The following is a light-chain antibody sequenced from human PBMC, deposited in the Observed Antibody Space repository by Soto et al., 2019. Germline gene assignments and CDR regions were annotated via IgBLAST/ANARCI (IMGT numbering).Light chain of an antibody. Sequence: DTQMTQSPSSLSASVGDRVTITCRASRDISNYLAWYQQRPGKVPRLLLYAASTLQSGVPSRFSGSGSGTDFTLTISSLQPEDVATYYCQKYNSVRAPLTFGPGTKVDLK. CDR1: RDISNY. J-gene: IGKJ3*01. CDR3: QKYNSVRAPLT. V-gene: IGKV1-27*01. CDR2: AAS.